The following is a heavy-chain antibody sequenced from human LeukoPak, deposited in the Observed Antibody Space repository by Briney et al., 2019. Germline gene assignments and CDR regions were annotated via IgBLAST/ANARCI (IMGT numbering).Heavy chain of an antibody. J-gene: IGHJ6*02. V-gene: IGHV1-24*01. CDR2: FDPEDGET. CDR3: ARAHSMVRGVIIRYYYYGMDV. D-gene: IGHD3-10*01. Sequence: GASVKVSCKVSGYTLTELSMHWVRQAPGKGLEWMGGFDPEDGETIYAQKFQGRVTMTEDTSTDTAYMELSSLRSEDTAVYYCARAHSMVRGVIIRYYYYGMDVWGQGTTVTVSS. CDR1: GYTLTELS.